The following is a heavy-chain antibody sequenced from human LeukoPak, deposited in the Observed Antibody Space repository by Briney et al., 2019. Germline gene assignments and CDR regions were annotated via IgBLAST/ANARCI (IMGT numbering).Heavy chain of an antibody. CDR1: GDSISSSDSY. Sequence: SETLSLTCSVSGDSISSSDSYWGWIRQSLGKGLEWIGTISYSGSTYYNPSLKSRVAISVDTSKNQFSLKLNSVTAADTAVYYCARHFDFWGQGTLVTVSS. J-gene: IGHJ4*02. CDR3: ARHFDF. CDR2: ISYSGST. V-gene: IGHV4-39*01.